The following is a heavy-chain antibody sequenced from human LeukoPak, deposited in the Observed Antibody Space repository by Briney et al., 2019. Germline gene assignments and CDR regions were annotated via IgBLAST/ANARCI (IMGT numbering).Heavy chain of an antibody. V-gene: IGHV3-21*01. J-gene: IGHJ4*02. CDR2: ISSSSSYI. Sequence: PGGSLRLSCAASGFTFSSYSMNWVRQAPGKGLEWVSSISSSSSYIYYADSVKGRFTISRDNSKNTLYLQMNSLRAEDTAVYYCAKGMKGNYYYDSSGYYYEFDYWGQGTLVTVSS. CDR3: AKGMKGNYYYDSSGYYYEFDY. CDR1: GFTFSSYS. D-gene: IGHD3-22*01.